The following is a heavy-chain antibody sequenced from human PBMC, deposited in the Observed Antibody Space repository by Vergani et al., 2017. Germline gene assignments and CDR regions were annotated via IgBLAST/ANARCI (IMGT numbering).Heavy chain of an antibody. Sequence: QLHLQESGPGLVKPSETLSLTCTVSGGSITSSSYYWGWLRQPPGKGLEWFGNIYHSGGAYYNPSLKGRVTMSVDTSKNQFSLEVTSVTAADTAIYFCARTESFILRYFHWALWGQGTLVTVSS. CDR2: IYHSGGA. V-gene: IGHV4-39*01. CDR1: GGSITSSSYY. J-gene: IGHJ4*02. CDR3: ARTESFILRYFHWAL. D-gene: IGHD3-9*01.